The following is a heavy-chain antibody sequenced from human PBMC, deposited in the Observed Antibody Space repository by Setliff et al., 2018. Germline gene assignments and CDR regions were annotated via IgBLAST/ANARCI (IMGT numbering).Heavy chain of an antibody. CDR3: ARTSTGRYFDV. Sequence: SETLSLTCAVFDFPVSGVYYWGWVRQPPGKGLEWIANVYYRGSTHYNPSLESRVTMSFDTSKNQFSLKLSSVTAADTAVYYCARTSTGRYFDVWGRGTLVTVSS. V-gene: IGHV4-38-2*01. CDR1: DFPVSGVYY. J-gene: IGHJ2*01. D-gene: IGHD2-8*02. CDR2: VYYRGST.